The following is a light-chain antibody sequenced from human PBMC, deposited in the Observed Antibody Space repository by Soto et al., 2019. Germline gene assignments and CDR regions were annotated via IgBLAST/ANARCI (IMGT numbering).Light chain of an antibody. CDR1: QSVGSY. CDR3: QQRSNWYT. Sequence: EIVLTQSPDTLSLSPGERATLSCRASQSVGSYLAWYQQKPGQAPRLLIYASSNRATGIPARFSGSGSGIDFTLTISSLETEDFAVYYCQQRSNWYTFGQGTKLEIK. V-gene: IGKV3-11*01. J-gene: IGKJ2*01. CDR2: ASS.